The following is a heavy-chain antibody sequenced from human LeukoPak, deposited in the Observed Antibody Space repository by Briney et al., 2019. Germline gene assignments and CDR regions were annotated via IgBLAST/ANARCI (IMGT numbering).Heavy chain of an antibody. J-gene: IGHJ3*02. Sequence: SETLSLACTVSGGSISSSSYYWGWIRQPPGKGLEWIGSIYYSGSTYYNPSLKSRVTTSVDTSKNQFSLKLSSVTAADTAVYYCARHVIFTGQLGAFDIWGQGTMVTVSS. V-gene: IGHV4-39*01. CDR2: IYYSGST. CDR3: ARHVIFTGQLGAFDI. D-gene: IGHD1-1*01. CDR1: GGSISSSSYY.